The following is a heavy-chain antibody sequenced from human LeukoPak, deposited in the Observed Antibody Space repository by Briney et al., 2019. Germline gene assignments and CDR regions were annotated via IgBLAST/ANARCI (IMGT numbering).Heavy chain of an antibody. D-gene: IGHD3-9*01. V-gene: IGHV1-18*01. J-gene: IGHJ4*02. CDR2: ISAYNGNT. CDR1: GYTFTSYG. CDR3: ARDLSGTYYDILTGYYPHDY. Sequence: ASVKVSRKASGYTFTSYGISWVRQAPGQGLEWMGWISAYNGNTNYAQKLQGRVTMTTDTSTSTAYMELRSLRSDDTAVYYCARDLSGTYYDILTGYYPHDYWGQGTLVTVSS.